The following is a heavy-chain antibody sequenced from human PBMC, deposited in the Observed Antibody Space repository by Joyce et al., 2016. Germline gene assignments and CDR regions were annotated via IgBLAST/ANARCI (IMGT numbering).Heavy chain of an antibody. J-gene: IGHJ5*01. CDR1: GSSIYSAGYY. V-gene: IGHV4-31*03. CDR3: ARGSGTSSRNWFDS. CDR2: VDYSGST. Sequence: QVQLQESGPGLVKPSQTLSLTCTVSGSSIYSAGYYWSWIRQHPVKGLEWVGYVDYSGSTYYNPSLESRVNISIDSSKMHFSRKLSSMTAADTAVYFCARGSGTSSRNWFDSWGQGTLVTVSS.